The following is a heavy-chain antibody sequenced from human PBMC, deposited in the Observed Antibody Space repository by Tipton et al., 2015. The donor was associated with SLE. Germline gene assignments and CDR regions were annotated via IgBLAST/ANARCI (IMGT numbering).Heavy chain of an antibody. D-gene: IGHD1-7*01. CDR2: IYYSGST. J-gene: IGHJ3*02. Sequence: TLSLTCTVSGGSISSYYWSWIRQPPGKGLEWIGYIYYSGSTNYNPSLKSRVTISVDTSTNQFSLKLSSVTAADTAVYYGARVRPQTGTTDAFDIWGQGTMVTVSS. CDR1: GGSISSYY. V-gene: IGHV4-59*01. CDR3: ARVRPQTGTTDAFDI.